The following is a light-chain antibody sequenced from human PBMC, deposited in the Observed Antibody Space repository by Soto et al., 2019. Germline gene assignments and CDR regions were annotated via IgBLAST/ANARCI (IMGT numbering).Light chain of an antibody. CDR3: QHYYTWPPWT. CDR2: GAS. Sequence: EIVLTQSPGTLSLSPGERATLSCRASQSVSSSYLAWYQQKPGQAPRLLIYGASSRATGIPDRFSGSGSGTDFTLTISRLEPEDFSVYYCQHYYTWPPWTFGQGTKVDIK. J-gene: IGKJ1*01. CDR1: QSVSSSY. V-gene: IGKV3-20*01.